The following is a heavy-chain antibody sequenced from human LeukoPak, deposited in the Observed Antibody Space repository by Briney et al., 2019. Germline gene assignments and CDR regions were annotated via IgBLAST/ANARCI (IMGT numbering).Heavy chain of an antibody. CDR2: IYTSGST. CDR3: ARHYARNWFDP. J-gene: IGHJ5*02. D-gene: IGHD3-16*01. V-gene: IGHV4-4*07. CDR1: GGSISSYY. Sequence: SETLSLTCTVSGGSISSYYWSWIRQPAGKGLEWIGRIYTSGSTNYNPSLKSRVTMSVDTSKNQFSLKLSSVTVADTAVYYCARHYARNWFDPWAREPWSPSPQ.